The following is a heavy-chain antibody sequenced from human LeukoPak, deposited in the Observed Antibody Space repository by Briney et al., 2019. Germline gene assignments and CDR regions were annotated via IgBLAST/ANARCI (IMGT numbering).Heavy chain of an antibody. Sequence: GGSLRLSCAASGFTFSNYAMIWVRQAPGRGLEWVSSIGASGGDTYYLDSVTGRFTISRDNSKNTLYLQMSSLRAEDTAVYYCVGYCSGGSCRTPDYWGQGTLVTVSS. CDR3: VGYCSGGSCRTPDY. D-gene: IGHD2-15*01. CDR2: IGASGGDT. CDR1: GFTFSNYA. V-gene: IGHV3-23*01. J-gene: IGHJ4*02.